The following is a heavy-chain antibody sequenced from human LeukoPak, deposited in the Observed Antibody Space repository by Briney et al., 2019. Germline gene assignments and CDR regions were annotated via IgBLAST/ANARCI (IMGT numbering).Heavy chain of an antibody. CDR1: GGSISSYY. J-gene: IGHJ4*02. V-gene: IGHV4-59*12. CDR3: ARVYYDSSGYYYADY. Sequence: SETLSLTCTVSGGSISSYYWSWIRQPPGKGLEWIGYIYYSGSTNYNPSLKSRVTISVDTSKNQFSLKLSSVTAADTAVYYCARVYYDSSGYYYADYWGQGTLVTVSS. CDR2: IYYSGST. D-gene: IGHD3-22*01.